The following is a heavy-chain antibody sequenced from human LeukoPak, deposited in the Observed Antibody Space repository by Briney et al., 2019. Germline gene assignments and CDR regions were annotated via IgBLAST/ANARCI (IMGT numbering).Heavy chain of an antibody. CDR3: AKDWGLRKDYYDSSGYCDY. Sequence: PGGSLRLSCAASGFTFSSYAMSWVRQAPGNGLEWVSAISGSGGSTYYADSVTGRLTISRDNSTNTLYLQMNSMRGEDTGVYYCAKDWGLRKDYYDSSGYCDYWGQGTLVTVSS. D-gene: IGHD3-22*01. V-gene: IGHV3-23*01. CDR1: GFTFSSYA. J-gene: IGHJ4*02. CDR2: ISGSGGST.